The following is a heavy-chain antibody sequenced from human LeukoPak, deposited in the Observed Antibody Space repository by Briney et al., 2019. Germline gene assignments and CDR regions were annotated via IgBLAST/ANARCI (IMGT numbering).Heavy chain of an antibody. V-gene: IGHV4-39*01. CDR3: ARRRVVVVAATVPSLKRYWYFDL. CDR2: IYYSGST. CDR1: GGSISSSSYY. J-gene: IGHJ2*01. Sequence: PSETLSLTCSVSGGSISSSSYYWGWNRQPPGKGLEWIGSIYYSGSTYYNPSLKSRVTISVDTSKNQFSLRLSSVTAADTAVYYCARRRVVVVAATVPSLKRYWYFDLWGRGTLVTVSS. D-gene: IGHD2-15*01.